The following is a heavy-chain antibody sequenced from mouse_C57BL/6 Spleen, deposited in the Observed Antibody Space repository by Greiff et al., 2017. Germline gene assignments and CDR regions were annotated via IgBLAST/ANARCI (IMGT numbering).Heavy chain of an antibody. CDR3: ARPNYDAMDY. J-gene: IGHJ4*01. V-gene: IGHV1-19*01. D-gene: IGHD4-1*01. CDR1: GYTFTDYC. Sequence: EVQLQQSGPVLVKPGASVKMSCKASGYTFTDYCMNWVKQSHGKSLEWIGVINPYNGGTSYNQKFKGKATLTVDKSSSIAYMELNSLTSEDSAVYYCARPNYDAMDYWGQGTSVTVAS. CDR2: INPYNGGT.